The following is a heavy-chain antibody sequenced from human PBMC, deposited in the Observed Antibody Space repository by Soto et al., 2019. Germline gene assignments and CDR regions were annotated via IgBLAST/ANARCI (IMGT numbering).Heavy chain of an antibody. CDR3: AREGHYDFWSGYPSGMDV. J-gene: IGHJ6*02. V-gene: IGHV3-23*01. D-gene: IGHD3-3*01. Sequence: GGSLRLSCVASGFTFENYAMSWVRQAPGKGLEWVSAISGSGGTTYYSDSVKGRFTISRDNSKNTLYLQMNSLRAEDTAVYYCAREGHYDFWSGYPSGMDVWGQGTTVTVSS. CDR1: GFTFENYA. CDR2: ISGSGGTT.